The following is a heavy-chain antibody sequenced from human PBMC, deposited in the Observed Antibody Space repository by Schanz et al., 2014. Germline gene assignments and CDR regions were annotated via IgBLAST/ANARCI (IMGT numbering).Heavy chain of an antibody. Sequence: VQLVESGGGVVQPGRSLRLSCSASGFTFSDAWMTWVRQAPGKGLQWVSSLSGDGGTTHYADSVKGRFTISRDNSKNTLYLQMISLRVEDTAVYYCARQPGRITVSGVVSNWFDPWGQGTLVTVSS. V-gene: IGHV3-23*04. J-gene: IGHJ5*02. CDR3: ARQPGRITVSGVVSNWFDP. D-gene: IGHD3-3*01. CDR1: GFTFSDAW. CDR2: LSGDGGTT.